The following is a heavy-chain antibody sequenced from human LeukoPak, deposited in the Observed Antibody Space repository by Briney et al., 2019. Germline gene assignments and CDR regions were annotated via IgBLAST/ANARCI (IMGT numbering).Heavy chain of an antibody. CDR3: ARHLIAAGFYYYYYMDV. J-gene: IGHJ6*03. CDR2: IYYSGST. V-gene: IGHV4-39*01. D-gene: IGHD6-13*01. Sequence: SETLSLTCTVSGGSISSSSYYWGWIRQPPGKGLEWIGSIYYSGSTYYNPSLKSRVTISVDTSKNQFSLKLSSVTAADTAVYYCARHLIAAGFYYYYYMDVWGKGTTVTVSS. CDR1: GGSISSSSYY.